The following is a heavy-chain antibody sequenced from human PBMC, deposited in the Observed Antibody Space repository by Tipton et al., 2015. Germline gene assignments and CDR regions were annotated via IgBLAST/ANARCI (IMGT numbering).Heavy chain of an antibody. Sequence: QLVQSGAEVKKPGASMKISCKASGYMFNNFFMHWVRQAPGQGLEWMGVINPSGDNTTYTQQLQGRVDMTRDTATSTVYMELSGLTSEDTAIYYCVREIYSAAFDYFHGMDVWGQGTTVTVSS. CDR3: VREIYSAAFDYFHGMDV. CDR2: INPSGDNT. CDR1: GYMFNNFF. D-gene: IGHD1-26*01. V-gene: IGHV1-46*02. J-gene: IGHJ6*02.